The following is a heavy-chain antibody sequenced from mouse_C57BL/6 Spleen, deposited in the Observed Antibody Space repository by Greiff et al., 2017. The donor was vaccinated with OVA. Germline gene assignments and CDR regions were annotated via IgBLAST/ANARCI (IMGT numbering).Heavy chain of an antibody. CDR3: ARTAQATYYCDY. Sequence: QVQLQQPGAELVRPGSSVKLSCKASGYTFTSYWMHWVKQRPIQGLEWIGNIDPSDSETHYNQKFKDKATLTVDKSSSTAYMQLSSLTSDDSAVYYCARTAQATYYCDYWGQGTTLTVSS. V-gene: IGHV1-52*01. D-gene: IGHD3-2*02. CDR2: IDPSDSET. CDR1: GYTFTSYW. J-gene: IGHJ2*01.